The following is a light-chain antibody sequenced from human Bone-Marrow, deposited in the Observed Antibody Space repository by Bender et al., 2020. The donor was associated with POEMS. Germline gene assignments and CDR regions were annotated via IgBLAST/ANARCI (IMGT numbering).Light chain of an antibody. J-gene: IGLJ1*01. CDR2: QDN. CDR3: QAWGSSTSFV. V-gene: IGLV3-1*01. Sequence: SFELTQPPSVSVSPGQTASISCSGENLGDKYACWYQHKPGQSPVLVIYQDNKRPSGIPERFPASNSGNTATLTISGTQAVDEANYYCQAWGSSTSFVFGTGTKVTVL. CDR1: NLGDKY.